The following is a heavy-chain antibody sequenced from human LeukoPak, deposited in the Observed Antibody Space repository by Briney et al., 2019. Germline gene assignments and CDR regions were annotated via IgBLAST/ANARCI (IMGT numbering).Heavy chain of an antibody. J-gene: IGHJ6*02. CDR3: ARDSPLAVAGTPPRDYYYGMDV. V-gene: IGHV3-30-3*01. D-gene: IGHD6-19*01. CDR2: ISYDGSNK. CDR1: GFTFSSYA. Sequence: GGSLRLSCAASGFTFSSYAMHWVRQAPGKGLEWVAVISYDGSNKYYADSVKGRFTISRDSSKNTLYLQMNSLRAEDTAVYYCARDSPLAVAGTPPRDYYYGMDVWGQGTTVTVSS.